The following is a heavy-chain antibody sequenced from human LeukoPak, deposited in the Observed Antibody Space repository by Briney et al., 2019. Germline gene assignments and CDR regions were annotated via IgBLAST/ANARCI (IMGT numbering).Heavy chain of an antibody. D-gene: IGHD3-22*01. Sequence: GGSLRLSCAASGFTFSSYSMNWVRQAPGKGLEWVSSISSSSSYIYYADSVNGRFTISRDNAKNSLYLQMNSLRAEDTAVYYCARDFHYYDSSGYQNWFDPWGQGTLVTVSS. V-gene: IGHV3-21*01. CDR3: ARDFHYYDSSGYQNWFDP. CDR1: GFTFSSYS. CDR2: ISSSSSYI. J-gene: IGHJ5*02.